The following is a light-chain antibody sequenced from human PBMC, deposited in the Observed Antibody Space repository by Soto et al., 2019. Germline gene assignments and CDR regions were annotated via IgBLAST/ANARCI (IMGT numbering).Light chain of an antibody. CDR3: SSYAGSNNLGV. J-gene: IGLJ1*01. V-gene: IGLV2-8*01. CDR1: SSDVGGYNY. CDR2: EVS. Sequence: QSALTQPPSAPGSPGQSVTISCTGTSSDVGGYNYVSWYQQHPGKAPKLMISEVSKRPSGVPDRFSGSKSGNTASLTVSGLQAEDESDYYCSSYAGSNNLGVFGTGTKLTVL.